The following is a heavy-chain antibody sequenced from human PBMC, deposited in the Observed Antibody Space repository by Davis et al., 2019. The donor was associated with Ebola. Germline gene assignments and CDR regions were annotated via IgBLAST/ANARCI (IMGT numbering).Heavy chain of an antibody. D-gene: IGHD3-22*01. Sequence: PGGSLRLSCAASGFTFSSYGMHWVRQGPGKGLEWVALIWYDGSNKYYADSVKGRFTISRDNSKNTLYLQMNSLSAEDTAVYYCARIHDGSAEDYWGQGTLVTVSS. CDR2: IWYDGSNK. V-gene: IGHV3-33*01. CDR3: ARIHDGSAEDY. J-gene: IGHJ4*02. CDR1: GFTFSSYG.